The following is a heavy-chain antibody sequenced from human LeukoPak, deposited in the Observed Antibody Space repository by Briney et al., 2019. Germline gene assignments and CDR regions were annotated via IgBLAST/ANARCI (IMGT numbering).Heavy chain of an antibody. J-gene: IGHJ3*02. CDR3: ARDFRSPRPTTRAFDI. D-gene: IGHD4-17*01. V-gene: IGHV4-59*01. Sequence: SETLSLTCTVSGGSISSYYWSWIRQPPGKGLEWIGYIYYSGSNNYNPSLKSRVTISVDTSKNQFSLKLSSVTAADTAVYYCARDFRSPRPTTRAFDIWGQGTMVTVSS. CDR2: IYYSGSN. CDR1: GGSISSYY.